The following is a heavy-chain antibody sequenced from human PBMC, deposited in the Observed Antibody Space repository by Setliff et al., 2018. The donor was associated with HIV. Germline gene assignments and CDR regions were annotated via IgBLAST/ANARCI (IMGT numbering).Heavy chain of an antibody. V-gene: IGHV1-8*01. CDR2: MNPNSGNT. CDR1: GYTFTKFD. D-gene: IGHD3-9*01. Sequence: GASVKVSCKASGYTFTKFDINWVRQATGQGLEWMGWMNPNSGNTGFAQKFQGRVTMTRNTSISTAYMELRSLRSEDTAVYFCARTWGAGVTGYWFEPWGQGTRVTLSS. CDR3: ARTWGAGVTGYWFEP. J-gene: IGHJ5*02.